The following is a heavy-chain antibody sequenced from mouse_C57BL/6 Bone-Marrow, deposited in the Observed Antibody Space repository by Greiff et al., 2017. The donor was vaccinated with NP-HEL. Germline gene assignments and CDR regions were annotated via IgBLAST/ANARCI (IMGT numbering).Heavy chain of an antibody. CDR1: GFSFNTYA. Sequence: EVQRVESGGGLVQPKGSLKLSCAASGFSFNTYAMTWVRQAPGKGLEWVARIRSKSNNYATYYADSVKDRFTISRDDSESMLYLQMNNLKTEDTAMYYCVRHRGYPLAMDYWGQGTSVTVSS. D-gene: IGHD2-2*01. CDR3: VRHRGYPLAMDY. CDR2: IRSKSNNYAT. V-gene: IGHV10-1*01. J-gene: IGHJ4*01.